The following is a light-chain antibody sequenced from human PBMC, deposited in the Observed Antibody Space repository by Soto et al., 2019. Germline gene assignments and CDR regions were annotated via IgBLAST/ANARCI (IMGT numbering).Light chain of an antibody. CDR1: SSYVGGYNY. V-gene: IGLV2-14*01. Sequence: QSVLTQPASVSGSPGQSITISCTGTSSYVGGYNYVSWYQQHPGKAPKLMIYDVSNRPSGVSNRFSGPKSGNTASLTISGLQAEDEADYYCSSYTSSSTYVLGTGTKVTVL. CDR3: SSYTSSSTYV. J-gene: IGLJ1*01. CDR2: DVS.